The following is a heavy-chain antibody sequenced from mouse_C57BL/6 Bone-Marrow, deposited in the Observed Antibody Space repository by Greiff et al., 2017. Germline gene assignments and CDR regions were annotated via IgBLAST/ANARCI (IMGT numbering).Heavy chain of an antibody. CDR1: VFSLTSYG. V-gene: IGHV2-2*01. Sequence: QVQLKESGPGLVQPSQSLSITCTVSVFSLTSYGVHWVRQSPGKGLEWLGVIWSGGSTDYNAAFISRLSISKDNSKSQVFFKMNSLQADDTAIYYCATSRWGGFAYWGQGTLVTVSA. J-gene: IGHJ3*01. CDR2: IWSGGST. D-gene: IGHD2-3*01. CDR3: ATSRWGGFAY.